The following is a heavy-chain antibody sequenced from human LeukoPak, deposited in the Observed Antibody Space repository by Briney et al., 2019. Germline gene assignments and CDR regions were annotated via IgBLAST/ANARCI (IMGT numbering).Heavy chain of an antibody. Sequence: GGSLRLSCAASGFTFSNYGIHWVRQAPGKGLEWVANIKQDGSEKYYVDSVKGRFTISRDNAKNSLYLQMNSLRAEDTAVYYCARSMITFGGVIVNGLVDYWGQGTLVTVSS. D-gene: IGHD3-16*02. CDR1: GFTFSNYG. J-gene: IGHJ4*02. CDR2: IKQDGSEK. CDR3: ARSMITFGGVIVNGLVDY. V-gene: IGHV3-7*01.